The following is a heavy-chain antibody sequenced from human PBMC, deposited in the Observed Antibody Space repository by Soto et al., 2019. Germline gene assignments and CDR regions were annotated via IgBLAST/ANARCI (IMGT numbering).Heavy chain of an antibody. CDR1: GGSISNYY. V-gene: IGHV4-4*07. J-gene: IGHJ6*02. Sequence: SETLSLTCTVSGGSISNYYLSWLRQPAGKGLEWIGRIYTNGNTNYNPSLKNRVTMSVNASKNQFSLKLRSVTAADTALYYCARYNVVSKGDGMDVWGQGTTVTGSS. D-gene: IGHD2-8*01. CDR3: ARYNVVSKGDGMDV. CDR2: IYTNGNT.